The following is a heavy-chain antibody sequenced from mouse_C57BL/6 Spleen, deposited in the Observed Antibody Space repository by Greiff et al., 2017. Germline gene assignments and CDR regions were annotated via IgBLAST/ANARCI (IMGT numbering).Heavy chain of an antibody. V-gene: IGHV14-1*01. J-gene: IGHJ3*01. CDR3: TTDSSGAWFAY. Sequence: VQLKQSGAELVRPGASVKLSCTASGFNIKDYYMHWVKQRPEQGLEWIGRIDPEDGDTEYAPKFQGKATMTADTSSNTAYLQLSSLTSEDTAVYYCTTDSSGAWFAYWGQGTLVTVSA. D-gene: IGHD3-2*01. CDR1: GFNIKDYY. CDR2: IDPEDGDT.